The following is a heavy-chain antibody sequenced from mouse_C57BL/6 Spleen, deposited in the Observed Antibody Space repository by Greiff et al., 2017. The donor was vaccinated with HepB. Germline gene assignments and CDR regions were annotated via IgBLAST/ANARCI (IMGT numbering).Heavy chain of an antibody. CDR1: GFSFNTYA. CDR2: IRSKSNNYAT. CDR3: VRQRDGWFAY. Sequence: EVKLVESGGGLVQPKGSLKLSCAASGFSFNTYAMNWVRQAPGKGLEWVARIRSKSNNYATYYADSVKDRFTISRDDSESMLYLQMNNLKTEDTAIYYCVRQRDGWFAYWGQGTLVTVSA. V-gene: IGHV10-1*01. J-gene: IGHJ3*01. D-gene: IGHD2-3*01.